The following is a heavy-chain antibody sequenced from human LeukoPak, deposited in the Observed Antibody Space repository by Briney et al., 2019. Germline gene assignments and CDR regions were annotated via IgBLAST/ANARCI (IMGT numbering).Heavy chain of an antibody. CDR1: GFTFSSYE. V-gene: IGHV3-48*03. Sequence: PGGSLRLSCATSGFTFSSYEMDWVRQAPGKGLEWVSYSSASGRTTYYADTVKGRFTTSRDNAKNSLYLEMNSLRAEDTAVYYCARDVGYPRGWFDPWGQGTLVTVSS. D-gene: IGHD1-26*01. J-gene: IGHJ5*02. CDR3: ARDVGYPRGWFDP. CDR2: SSASGRTT.